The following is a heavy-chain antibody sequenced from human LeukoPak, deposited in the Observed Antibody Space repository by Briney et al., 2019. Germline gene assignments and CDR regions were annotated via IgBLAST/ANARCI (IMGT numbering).Heavy chain of an antibody. CDR3: AKDPHSASEGIGY. Sequence: GGSLRLSCAASGFTFSSYSMSWVRQAPGKGVQWVSVISDSGGITYYADSVQGRLANSRDNSKNTMYLQMNSLRAEDTAIYYCAKDPHSASEGIGYWGQGTLVTVSS. D-gene: IGHD4-11*01. CDR2: ISDSGGIT. CDR1: GFTFSSYS. V-gene: IGHV3-23*01. J-gene: IGHJ4*02.